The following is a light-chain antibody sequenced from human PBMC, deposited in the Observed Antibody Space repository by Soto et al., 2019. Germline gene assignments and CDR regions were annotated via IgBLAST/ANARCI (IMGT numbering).Light chain of an antibody. CDR2: LGS. Sequence: DIVMTQSPRSLPVTPGEPASISCRSSQSLLHSNGYNYLDWYLQKPGQSPQLLIYLGSNRASGVSDRFSGSGSGTDFTLKISRVEAQDVGVYYCMQALQTPLTFGGGTKVEIK. V-gene: IGKV2-28*01. CDR1: QSLLHSNGYNY. CDR3: MQALQTPLT. J-gene: IGKJ4*01.